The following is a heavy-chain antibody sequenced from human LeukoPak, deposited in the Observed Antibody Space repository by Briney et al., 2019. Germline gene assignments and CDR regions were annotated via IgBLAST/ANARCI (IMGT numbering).Heavy chain of an antibody. J-gene: IGHJ3*02. D-gene: IGHD6-19*01. CDR3: ARFPHRIAVAGLDAFDI. CDR1: GGSISSGGYY. V-gene: IGHV4-31*03. CDR2: IYYSGST. Sequence: SQTLSLTCTVSGGSISSGGYYWSWIRRHPGTGLEWIGYIYYSGSTYYNPSLKSRVTISVDTSKNQFSLKLSSVTAADTAVYYCARFPHRIAVAGLDAFDIWGQGTMVTVSS.